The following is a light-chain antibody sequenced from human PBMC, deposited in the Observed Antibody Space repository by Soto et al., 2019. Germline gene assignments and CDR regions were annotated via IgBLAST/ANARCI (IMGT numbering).Light chain of an antibody. Sequence: QSALTQPPSASGSPGQSVTISCTGTSSDVGGYNYVSWYQQHPGKVPKLIIYEVNKRPSGVPDRFSGSKSGNTASLIVAGLQAEDEADYYCTSYAGGNNVFGTGTK. CDR1: SSDVGGYNY. CDR2: EVN. J-gene: IGLJ1*01. V-gene: IGLV2-8*01. CDR3: TSYAGGNNV.